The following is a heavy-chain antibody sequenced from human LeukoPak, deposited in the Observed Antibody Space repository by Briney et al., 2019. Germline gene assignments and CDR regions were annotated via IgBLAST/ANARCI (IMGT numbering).Heavy chain of an antibody. J-gene: IGHJ1*01. V-gene: IGHV3-33*06. D-gene: IGHD3-16*01. CDR1: GFTFSSYG. CDR2: IWYDGSNK. Sequence: GRSLRLSCAASGFTFSSYGMHWVRQAPGKGLGWVAVIWYDGSNKYYADSVKGRFTISRDNSKNTLYLQMNSLRAEDTAVYYCAKDQALRAEYFQHWGQGTLVTVSS. CDR3: AKDQALRAEYFQH.